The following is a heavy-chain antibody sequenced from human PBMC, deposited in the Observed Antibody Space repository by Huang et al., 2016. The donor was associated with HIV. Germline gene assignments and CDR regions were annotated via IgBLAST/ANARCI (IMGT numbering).Heavy chain of an antibody. J-gene: IGHJ4*02. D-gene: IGHD3-16*01. CDR3: VRSVLHLGDYFDY. V-gene: IGHV2-5*01. CDR1: GFSLSTRAWG. CDR2: IYWNDDK. Sequence: QITLKESGPTLVKPTQTLTLTCSFSGFSLSTRAWGLGLIRLPPGKARGWLALIYWNDDKRYMPSLKSRLTITKDTSNNQVVLTMTNMDPVDTATYYCVRSVLHLGDYFDYWGQGALVTVSS.